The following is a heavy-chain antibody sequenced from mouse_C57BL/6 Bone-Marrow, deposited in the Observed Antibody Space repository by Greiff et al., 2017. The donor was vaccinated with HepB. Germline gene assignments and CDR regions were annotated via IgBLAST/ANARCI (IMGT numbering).Heavy chain of an antibody. V-gene: IGHV3-8*01. CDR2: ISYSGST. D-gene: IGHD1-1*01. CDR1: GYSITSDY. Sequence: EVQLLESGPGLAKPSQTLSLTCSVTGYSITSDYWNLIRKFPGNKLEYMGYISYSGSTYYNPSLKSRISITRDTSKNQYYLQLNSVTTEDTATYYCARGLLPLDYWGQGTTLTVSS. CDR3: ARGLLPLDY. J-gene: IGHJ2*01.